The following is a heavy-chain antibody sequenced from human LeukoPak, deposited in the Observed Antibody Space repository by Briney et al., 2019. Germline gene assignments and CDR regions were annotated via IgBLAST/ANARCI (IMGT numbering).Heavy chain of an antibody. CDR3: ARSRRKTYYYGSGSGYFDY. D-gene: IGHD3-10*01. V-gene: IGHV3-7*01. CDR2: IKQDRSEK. J-gene: IGHJ4*02. CDR1: GFTFSSYW. Sequence: GGSLRLSYAASGFTFSSYWMSWVRQAPGKGLEWVANIKQDRSEKYYVDSVKGRFTISRDNAKNSLYLQMNSLRAEDTAVYYCARSRRKTYYYGSGSGYFDYWGQGSLVTVSS.